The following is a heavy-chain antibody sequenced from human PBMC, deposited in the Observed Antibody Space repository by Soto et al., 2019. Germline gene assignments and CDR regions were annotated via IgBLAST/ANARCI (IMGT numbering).Heavy chain of an antibody. CDR1: GYTFTIDV. Sequence: ASVKVSCKASGYTFTIDVMHWVRQAPGQRLEWMGWINAGNGNTKYSQNFQGRVTITRDTSASTAYMEVSSLRSVDTAVYYCARGITSGHPQYFQHWGQGTLVTVSS. D-gene: IGHD2-8*01. V-gene: IGHV1-3*01. CDR2: INAGNGNT. CDR3: ARGITSGHPQYFQH. J-gene: IGHJ1*01.